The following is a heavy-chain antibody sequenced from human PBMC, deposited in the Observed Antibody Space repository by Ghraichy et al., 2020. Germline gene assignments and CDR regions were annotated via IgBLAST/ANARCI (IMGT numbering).Heavy chain of an antibody. V-gene: IGHV4-34*01. Sequence: SETLSLTCAVYGGSFSGYYWSWIRQPPGKGLEWIGEINHSGSTNYNPSLKSRVTISVDTSKNQFSLKLSSVTAADTAVYYCARGRWNYVFSYYYMDVWGKGTTVTVSS. CDR1: GGSFSGYY. CDR3: ARGRWNYVFSYYYMDV. J-gene: IGHJ6*03. D-gene: IGHD1-7*01. CDR2: INHSGST.